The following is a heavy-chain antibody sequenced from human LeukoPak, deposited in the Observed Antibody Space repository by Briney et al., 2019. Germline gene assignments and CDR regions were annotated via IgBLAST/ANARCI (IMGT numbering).Heavy chain of an antibody. CDR2: INPNSGGT. D-gene: IGHD2-21*01. Sequence: GASVKVSCKASGYTFTGYYMYWVRQAPGQGLEWMGWINPNSGGTNYAQKFQGRVTMTRDTSISTAYMELSRLRSDDTAVYYCAIAYRGGDCYHPRYYYYYMDVWGKGTTVTVSS. CDR3: AIAYRGGDCYHPRYYYYYMDV. J-gene: IGHJ6*03. CDR1: GYTFTGYY. V-gene: IGHV1-2*02.